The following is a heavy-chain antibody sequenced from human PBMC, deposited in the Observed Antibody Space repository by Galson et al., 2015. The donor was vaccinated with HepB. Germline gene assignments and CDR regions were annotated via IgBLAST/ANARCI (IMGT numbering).Heavy chain of an antibody. V-gene: IGHV3-23*01. CDR3: AKVFPEKTDGWYRQALYYFDS. D-gene: IGHD6-19*01. CDR1: GFTFSYYA. CDR2: ITPSGDNT. J-gene: IGHJ4*02. Sequence: SLRLSCAASGFTFSYYAMSWVRQAPGKGLEWISAITPSGDNTYSADSMKGRFTISRDNSQNTLFLQMSSLRADDTATYFCAKVFPEKTDGWYRQALYYFDSWGQGARVTVSS.